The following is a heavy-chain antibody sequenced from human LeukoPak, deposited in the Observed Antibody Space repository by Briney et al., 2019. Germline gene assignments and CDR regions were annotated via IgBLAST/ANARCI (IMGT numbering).Heavy chain of an antibody. D-gene: IGHD1-26*01. Sequence: SETLSLTCTVSGHSISTYYWSWIRQPPGKGLEWIGYVYYSGNTNLNPSLKTRVTLSIDTSKNQFSLKLSSVTAADTVVYYCARVGSGNFDSWGQGTLVTASS. CDR3: ARVGSGNFDS. J-gene: IGHJ4*02. CDR1: GHSISTYY. CDR2: VYYSGNT. V-gene: IGHV4-59*01.